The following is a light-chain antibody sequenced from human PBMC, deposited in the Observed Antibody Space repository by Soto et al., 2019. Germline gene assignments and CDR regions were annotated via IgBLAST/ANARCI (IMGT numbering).Light chain of an antibody. J-gene: IGLJ2*01. CDR2: EVI. CDR1: SSDVGGYNY. CDR3: SSYAGSNNLEV. Sequence: QSVLTQPPSASGSPGLSVTISCTGTSSDVGGYNYVSWYQQHPGIAPKLMIYEVIKRPSGVPDRFSGSKSGNTASLTVSGLQAEDEADYYCSSYAGSNNLEVFGGGTKLTVL. V-gene: IGLV2-8*01.